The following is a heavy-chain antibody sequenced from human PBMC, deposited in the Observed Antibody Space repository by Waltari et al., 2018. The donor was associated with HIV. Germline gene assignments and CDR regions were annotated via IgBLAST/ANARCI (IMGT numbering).Heavy chain of an antibody. CDR1: GFTFGAYA. V-gene: IGHV3-49*03. Sequence: EVQLVESGGDLLQPGRSLRRSCTASGFTFGAYAMSWFRQAPGKGLEWVGFIRRKAYGGTTEHAASVKGRFTISRDDSKNIAYLQMNSLKTEDTGVYFCSRGHVPDGYGMDVWGQGTTVTVSS. J-gene: IGHJ6*02. D-gene: IGHD2-2*01. CDR2: IRRKAYGGTT. CDR3: SRGHVPDGYGMDV.